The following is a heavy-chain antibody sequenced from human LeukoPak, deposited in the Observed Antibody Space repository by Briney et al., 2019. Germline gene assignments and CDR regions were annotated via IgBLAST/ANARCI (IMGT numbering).Heavy chain of an antibody. CDR2: IKEDGREK. Sequence: GGSLRLSCVGSGFVFTGFWMSWVRQAPGKGPEWVANIKEDGREKYYVDSVKGRFTISRDNAKNSLDLQMNNLRVEDTAVYYCATSQTTSGRYGNAFDIWGQGTTVTVSS. CDR1: GFVFTGFW. D-gene: IGHD6-19*01. J-gene: IGHJ3*02. CDR3: ATSQTTSGRYGNAFDI. V-gene: IGHV3-7*01.